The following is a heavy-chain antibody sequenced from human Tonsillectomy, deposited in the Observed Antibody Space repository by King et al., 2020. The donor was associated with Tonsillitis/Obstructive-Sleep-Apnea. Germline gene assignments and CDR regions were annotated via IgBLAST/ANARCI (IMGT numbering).Heavy chain of an antibody. D-gene: IGHD3-22*01. CDR1: GGSINSSSYY. CDR2: IYFTGTT. J-gene: IGHJ5*02. V-gene: IGHV4-39*01. Sequence: MQLQESGPGLVKPSETLSLTCTVSGGSINSSSYYWGGVRQPPGKGLEGIGSIYFTGTTSYNPSLKRRGTIYLETSKKQFSLKLSSVTAADTAVYYCARHLYFYDTSGYSQFDPWGQGTLVTVSS. CDR3: ARHLYFYDTSGYSQFDP.